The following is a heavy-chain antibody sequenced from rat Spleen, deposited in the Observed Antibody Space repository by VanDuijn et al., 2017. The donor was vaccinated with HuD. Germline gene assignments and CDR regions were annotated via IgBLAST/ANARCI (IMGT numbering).Heavy chain of an antibody. J-gene: IGHJ2*01. CDR1: GFTFSDYY. CDR3: ARREYNNYVYYFDY. Sequence: EVQLVESGGGLVQPGRSLKLSCAASGFTFSDYYMAWVRQAPKRGLEWVASLSYEGSSIYYGDSVKGRFTISRDNAKSTLHLQMNSLRSEDTATYFCARREYNNYVYYFDYWGQGVMVTVSS. D-gene: IGHD1-10*01. V-gene: IGHV5-22*01. CDR2: LSYEGSSI.